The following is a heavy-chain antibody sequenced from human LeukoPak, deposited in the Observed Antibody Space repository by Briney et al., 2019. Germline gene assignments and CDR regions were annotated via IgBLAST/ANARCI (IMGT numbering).Heavy chain of an antibody. D-gene: IGHD1-26*01. CDR2: ISGSGGST. V-gene: IGHV3-23*01. Sequence: GGSLRLSCAASGFTFSDYYMSWVRQAPGKGLEWVSAISGSGGSTYYADSVKGRFTISRDNSKNTLYLQMNSLRAEDTAVYYCAKDQGSYYDNWFDPWGQGTLVTVSS. J-gene: IGHJ5*02. CDR1: GFTFSDYY. CDR3: AKDQGSYYDNWFDP.